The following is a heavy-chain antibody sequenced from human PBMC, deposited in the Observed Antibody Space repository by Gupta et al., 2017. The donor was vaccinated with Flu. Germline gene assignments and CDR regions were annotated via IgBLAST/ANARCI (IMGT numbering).Heavy chain of an antibody. V-gene: IGHV3-30*18. CDR1: GFTFSTHA. J-gene: IGHJ4*02. CDR2: ISYDETTK. Sequence: QVQLVESGGVVVQPGRSLRLSCAASGFTFSTHAMHWVRQAPGKGLEWVAVISYDETTKYYADSVKGRFTISRDNSKNTLYLQVNSLRAEEAAVYYCAKDYLSDLIHFFDYWGQGTLVTVSS. D-gene: IGHD2-8*01. CDR3: AKDYLSDLIHFFDY.